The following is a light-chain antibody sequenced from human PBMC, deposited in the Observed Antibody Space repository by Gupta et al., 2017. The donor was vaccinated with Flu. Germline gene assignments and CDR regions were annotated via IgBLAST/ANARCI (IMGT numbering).Light chain of an antibody. CDR2: FAS. CDR3: QQSNSFPFT. V-gene: IGKV1-12*01. J-gene: IGKJ5*01. CDR1: QVISSR. Sequence: PASVSASVGDRVTITCGASQVISSRLAWYQQKPGQAPKLLIYFASSLQSGVPSRFSGSGSGTDFTLTISSLQPEDFATYYCQQSNSFPFTFGQGTQLEIK.